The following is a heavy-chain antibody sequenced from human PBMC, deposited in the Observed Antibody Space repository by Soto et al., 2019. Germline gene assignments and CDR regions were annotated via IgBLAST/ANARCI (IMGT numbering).Heavy chain of an antibody. J-gene: IGHJ4*02. Sequence: ETLSLTCTVSGGSISSYYWSWIRQPPGKGLEWIGYIYYSGSTTYTPSLKSRVTIAVDTSRNQFSLRLNSVTAADTAVYYCARLGGYYQAFDQWGQGTLVTVSS. CDR2: IYYSGST. V-gene: IGHV4-59*08. D-gene: IGHD3-22*01. CDR1: GGSISSYY. CDR3: ARLGGYYQAFDQ.